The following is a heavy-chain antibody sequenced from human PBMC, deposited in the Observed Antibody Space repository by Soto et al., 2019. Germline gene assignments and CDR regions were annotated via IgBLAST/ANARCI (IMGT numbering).Heavy chain of an antibody. CDR3: ARARTHDILTGSKIRRNYYYYGMDV. CDR1: GGSISSYY. J-gene: IGHJ6*02. Sequence: SETLSLTCTVSGGSISSYYWSWIRQPPGKGLEWIGYIYYSGSTYYNPSLKSRVTISVDTSKNQFSLKLSSVTAADTAVYYCARARTHDILTGSKIRRNYYYYGMDVWGQGTTVTVSS. V-gene: IGHV4-30-4*01. CDR2: IYYSGST. D-gene: IGHD3-9*01.